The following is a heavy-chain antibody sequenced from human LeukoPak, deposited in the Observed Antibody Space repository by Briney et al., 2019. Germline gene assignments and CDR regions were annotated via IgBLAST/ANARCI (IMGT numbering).Heavy chain of an antibody. J-gene: IGHJ4*02. V-gene: IGHV3-30*18. CDR1: GFTFMSYG. D-gene: IGHD3-10*01. CDR2: ISHDGNKQ. CDR3: AKELGLLWFGESRFDY. Sequence: GGSLRLSCAASGFTFMSYGMHWVRQAPGKGLEWVAMISHDGNKQFYADSVKGRFTISRDNSKNTLYLLMNSLRAEDTAVYYCAKELGLLWFGESRFDYWGQGTLVTVSS.